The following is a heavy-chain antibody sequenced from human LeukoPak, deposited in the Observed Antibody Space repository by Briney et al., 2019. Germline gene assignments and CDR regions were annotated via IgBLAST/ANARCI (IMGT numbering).Heavy chain of an antibody. D-gene: IGHD6-13*01. Sequence: SETLSLTCTVSGGSISSSSYYWGWIRQPPGKGLEWIGEINHSGSTNYNPSLKSRVALSVDTSKNQFSLKLGSVTAADTAVYYCVRGGSRSWDYYNSYYMDVWGKGTTVTVSS. J-gene: IGHJ6*03. V-gene: IGHV4-39*07. CDR1: GGSISSSSYY. CDR2: INHSGST. CDR3: VRGGSRSWDYYNSYYMDV.